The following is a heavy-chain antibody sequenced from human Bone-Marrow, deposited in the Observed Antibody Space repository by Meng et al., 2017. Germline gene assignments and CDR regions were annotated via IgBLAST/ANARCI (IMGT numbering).Heavy chain of an antibody. CDR1: GYTFTSYD. CDR3: ARDEDISAAGKLFGDY. J-gene: IGHJ4*02. V-gene: IGHV1-8*01. CDR2: MNPNSGNT. D-gene: IGHD6-13*01. Sequence: QLVTSGVEGKKPGASVKVSCKASGYTFTSYDINWVRQATGQGLEWMGWMNPNSGNTGYAQKFQGRVTMTRNTSISTAYMELSSLRSEDTAVYYCARDEDISAAGKLFGDYWGQGTLVTVSS.